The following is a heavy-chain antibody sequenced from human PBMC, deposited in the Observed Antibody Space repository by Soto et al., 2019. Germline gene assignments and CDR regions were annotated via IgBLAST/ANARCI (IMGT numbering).Heavy chain of an antibody. CDR2: ISPNGGST. J-gene: IGHJ4*02. V-gene: IGHV3-64D*06. Sequence: GGSLXLSCAASGFTLINYVMIWVRQAPGKGLEYVSTISPNGGSTYYADSVEGRFAISRDNSKNTLYLQMSSLRAEDTAVYYCVKGEYYYDSGAYYPFDYWGQGTLVTVSS. D-gene: IGHD3-22*01. CDR3: VKGEYYYDSGAYYPFDY. CDR1: GFTLINYV.